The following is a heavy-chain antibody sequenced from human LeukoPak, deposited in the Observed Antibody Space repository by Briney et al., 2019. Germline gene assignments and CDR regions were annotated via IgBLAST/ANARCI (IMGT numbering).Heavy chain of an antibody. CDR3: ARGRDGYSDY. D-gene: IGHD5-24*01. Sequence: GGSLRLSCAASGFTFSSYWMHWVRQAPGKGLVWVSRINSDGISTSYPDSVKGRFTISTDNAKNTLYLQMNSLRAEDTAVYYCARGRDGYSDYWGQGTLVTVSS. J-gene: IGHJ4*02. CDR1: GFTFSSYW. CDR2: INSDGIST. V-gene: IGHV3-74*01.